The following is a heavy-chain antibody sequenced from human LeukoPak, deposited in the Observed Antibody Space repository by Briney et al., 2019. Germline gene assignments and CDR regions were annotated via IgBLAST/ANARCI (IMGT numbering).Heavy chain of an antibody. CDR2: IYTSGST. J-gene: IGHJ5*02. CDR1: GGSISSGSYY. Sequence: PSQTLSLTCTVSGGSISSGSYYWSWIRQPAGKGLEWIGRIYTSGSTNYNPSLKSRVTISVDTSKNQFSLKLSSVTAADTAVYYCARGPSRYYDSSGYYNWFDPWGQETLVTVSS. CDR3: ARGPSRYYDSSGYYNWFDP. V-gene: IGHV4-61*02. D-gene: IGHD3-22*01.